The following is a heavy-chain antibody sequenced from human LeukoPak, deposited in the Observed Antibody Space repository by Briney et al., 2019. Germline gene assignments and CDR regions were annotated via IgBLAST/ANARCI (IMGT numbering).Heavy chain of an antibody. D-gene: IGHD2-15*01. CDR3: ARDRDYCSGGSCYPDGFDI. Sequence: SVKVSCTASGGTFSSYAISWVRAAPGQGLEWMGGIIPIFGTANYAQKFQGRVTITADESTSTAYMELSSLRSEDTAVYYCARDRDYCSGGSCYPDGFDIWGQGTMVTVSS. CDR2: IIPIFGTA. CDR1: GGTFSSYA. V-gene: IGHV1-69*13. J-gene: IGHJ3*02.